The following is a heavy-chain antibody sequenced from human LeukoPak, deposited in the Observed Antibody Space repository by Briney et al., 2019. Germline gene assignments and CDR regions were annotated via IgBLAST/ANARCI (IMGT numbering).Heavy chain of an antibody. Sequence: GGSLRLSCAASGFTFSSYAMSWVRQAPGKGLEWVSAISGSGGRTYYADSVKGRSTISRDNSKNTLYLQMNSLRAEDTAVYYCAKVGRGYSYGSNDYWGQGTLVTVSS. J-gene: IGHJ4*02. CDR2: ISGSGGRT. CDR3: AKVGRGYSYGSNDY. CDR1: GFTFSSYA. D-gene: IGHD5-18*01. V-gene: IGHV3-23*01.